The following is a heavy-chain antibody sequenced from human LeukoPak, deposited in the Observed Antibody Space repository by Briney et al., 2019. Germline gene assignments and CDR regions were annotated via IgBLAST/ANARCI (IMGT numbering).Heavy chain of an antibody. CDR3: TRAPSGYDPNWFDP. D-gene: IGHD5-12*01. CDR1: GFTFGEYA. V-gene: IGHV3-49*04. CDR2: IRSKAYGGTT. Sequence: PGGSLRLSWTAAGFTFGEYAMSWVRQAPGKGLGWVGFIRSKAYGGTTEYAASVKGRFTISGDDSKSFAYLQMNSLTTEDTAVYYCTRAPSGYDPNWFDPWGQGTLVTVSS. J-gene: IGHJ5*02.